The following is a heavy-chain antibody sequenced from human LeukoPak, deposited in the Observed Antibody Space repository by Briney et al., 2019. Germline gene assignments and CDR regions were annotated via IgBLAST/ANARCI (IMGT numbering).Heavy chain of an antibody. CDR2: IKQDENAR. CDR1: GFPFSVYW. CDR3: ARDSGLRAFDL. V-gene: IGHV3-7*04. J-gene: IGHJ2*01. D-gene: IGHD3-10*01. Sequence: GGSLRLSCAASGFPFSVYWMSWVRQAPGNGLEWVANIKQDENARYYVDSVRGRFTISRDNAKSSVSLQMNSLRVDDTAVYYCARDSGLRAFDLWGRGTLVTVSS.